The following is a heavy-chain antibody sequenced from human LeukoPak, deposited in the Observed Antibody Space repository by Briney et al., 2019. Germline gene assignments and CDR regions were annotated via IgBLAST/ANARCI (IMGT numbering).Heavy chain of an antibody. CDR3: ARRPDSYYYGMDV. Sequence: ASVKVSCKASGYTFTSYYMHWVRQAPGQGLEWMGIINPSGGITRYAQKFQGRVTMARDTSTSTFYMELSSLRSEDTAVYYCARRPDSYYYGMDVWGRGTTVTVSS. J-gene: IGHJ6*02. V-gene: IGHV1-46*01. CDR1: GYTFTSYY. CDR2: INPSGGIT.